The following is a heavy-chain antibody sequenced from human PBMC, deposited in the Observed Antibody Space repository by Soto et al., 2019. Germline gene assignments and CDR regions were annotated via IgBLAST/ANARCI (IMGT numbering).Heavy chain of an antibody. CDR1: GFTFANFA. V-gene: IGHV3-23*01. CDR3: AKDHGDYDGYFDY. CDR2: ISASGISP. D-gene: IGHD4-17*01. Sequence: EVQLLESRGGLVQPGGSLRLSCAASGFTFANFALSWVRQAPGKGLEWVSTISASGISPYYADSVKGRFTISRDNSKNTLYLQMNSLRAEDTAAYYCAKDHGDYDGYFDYWGQGTLVTVSS. J-gene: IGHJ4*02.